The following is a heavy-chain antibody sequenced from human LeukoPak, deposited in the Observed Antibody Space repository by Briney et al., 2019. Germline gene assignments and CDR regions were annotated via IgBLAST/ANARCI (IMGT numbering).Heavy chain of an antibody. J-gene: IGHJ4*02. V-gene: IGHV1-69*04. CDR3: AILTYYDILTGYPFDY. D-gene: IGHD3-9*01. Sequence: SVKVSCKASGGTFSSYAISWVRQAPGQGLEWIGRIIPILGIANYAQKFQGRVTITADKSTSTAYMELSSLRSEDTAVYYCAILTYYDILTGYPFDYWGQGTLVTVSS. CDR2: IIPILGIA. CDR1: GGTFSSYA.